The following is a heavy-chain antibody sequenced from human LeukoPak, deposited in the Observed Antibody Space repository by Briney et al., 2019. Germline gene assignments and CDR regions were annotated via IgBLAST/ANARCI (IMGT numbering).Heavy chain of an antibody. J-gene: IGHJ4*02. CDR3: AREPPESYYFDN. V-gene: IGHV1-46*01. CDR1: GYTFSGFY. CDR2: IKVSGGRT. Sequence: GASVKVSRKASGYTFSGFYVHWVRQAPGQGLEWMGIIKVSGGRTEYAQKFQGRVTVTRDMSTSTVYMELNNLRSEDTAVYYCAREPPESYYFDNWGQGTLVTLSS.